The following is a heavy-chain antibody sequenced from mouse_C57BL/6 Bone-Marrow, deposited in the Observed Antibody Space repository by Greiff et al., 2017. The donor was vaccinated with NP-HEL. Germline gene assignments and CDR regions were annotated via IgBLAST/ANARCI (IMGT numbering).Heavy chain of an antibody. CDR3: TGAQAPY. J-gene: IGHJ2*01. CDR1: GFNIKDDY. Sequence: VQLQQSGAELVRPGASVKLSCTASGFNIKDDYMHWVKQRPEQGLEWIGWIDPENGDTEYASKFQGKATITADTSSNTAYLQRSSLTSEDTAVYYCTGAQAPYWGQGTTLTVSS. CDR2: IDPENGDT. D-gene: IGHD3-2*02. V-gene: IGHV14-4*01.